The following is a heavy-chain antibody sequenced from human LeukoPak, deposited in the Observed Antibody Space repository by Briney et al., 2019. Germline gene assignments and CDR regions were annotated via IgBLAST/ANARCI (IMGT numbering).Heavy chain of an antibody. Sequence: PSETLSLTCTVSGGSISSSSYYWGWIRQPPGKGLEWIGSIYYSGSTYYNPSLKSRVTISVDTSKNQFSLKLSSVTAADTAVYYYARVRPYGGSGSYAFDYWGQGTLVTVSS. CDR2: IYYSGST. CDR3: ARVRPYGGSGSYAFDY. CDR1: GGSISSSSYY. J-gene: IGHJ4*02. D-gene: IGHD3-10*01. V-gene: IGHV4-39*07.